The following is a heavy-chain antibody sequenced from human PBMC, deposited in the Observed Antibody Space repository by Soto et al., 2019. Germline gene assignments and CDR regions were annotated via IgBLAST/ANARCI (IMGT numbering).Heavy chain of an antibody. Sequence: ASVKVSCKTSGYTFTSYAMHWVRQAPGQRLEWMGWINAGNGNAKYSQKFQGRVTITRDTSASTAYMELSSLRSEDTAVYYCARDLGGWPDYWGQGTLVTAPQ. CDR2: INAGNGNA. CDR3: ARDLGGWPDY. V-gene: IGHV1-3*01. J-gene: IGHJ4*02. D-gene: IGHD2-15*01. CDR1: GYTFTSYA.